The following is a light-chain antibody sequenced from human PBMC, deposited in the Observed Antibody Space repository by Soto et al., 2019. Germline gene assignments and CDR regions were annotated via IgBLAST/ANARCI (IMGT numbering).Light chain of an antibody. CDR3: HQYNSYWT. V-gene: IGKV1-39*01. CDR1: QSISSY. Sequence: DIQMTQSPSSLSASVGDRVTITCRASQSISSYLNWYQQKPGKAPKLLIYAASSLQGGVPSRFSGSGSGTEFTLSISSLQPDDFATYYCHQYNSYWTFGQGTKVDIK. CDR2: AAS. J-gene: IGKJ1*01.